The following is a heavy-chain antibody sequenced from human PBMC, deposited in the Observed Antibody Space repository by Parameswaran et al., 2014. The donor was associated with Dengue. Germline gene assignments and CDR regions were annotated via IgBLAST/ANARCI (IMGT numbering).Heavy chain of an antibody. D-gene: IGHD2-15*01. CDR1: GGSISGYF. CDR2: IHHRGST. J-gene: IGHJ5*02. V-gene: IGHV4-59*01. CDR3: ARGRGAEIVVGFDP. Sequence: ASETLSLTCTVSGGSISGYFWSWVRQSPQKGMEWIGYIHHRGSTNYNPSLKSRVTISLQTSKNQFSLKLTSVTAADTAVYYCARGRGAEIVVGFDPWGQGTLVTSPQ.